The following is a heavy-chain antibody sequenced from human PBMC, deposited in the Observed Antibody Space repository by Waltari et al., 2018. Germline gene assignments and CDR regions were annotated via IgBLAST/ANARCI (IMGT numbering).Heavy chain of an antibody. J-gene: IGHJ3*02. CDR2: IKQDGSEK. V-gene: IGHV3-7*03. Sequence: EVQLVESGGGLVQPGGSLRLSCAASGFTFSSYWMSWVRQAPGKGLGWVANIKQDGSEKYYVDSVKGRFTISRDDAKNSLYLQMNSLRAEDTAVYYCARDHPTHAFDIWGQGTMVTVSS. CDR1: GFTFSSYW. CDR3: ARDHPTHAFDI.